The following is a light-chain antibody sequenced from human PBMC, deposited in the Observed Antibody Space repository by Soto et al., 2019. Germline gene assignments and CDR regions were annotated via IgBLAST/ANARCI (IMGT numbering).Light chain of an antibody. Sequence: DIQMTQSPSSLSASVGDRVTITCRASRGISNYLAWYQQKPGKVPKLLIYAASTLQSRVPSRFSGGGSGTEFTLTISGLQIEDLATYYCQVYNNGPPGFGQGTRLEIK. CDR1: RGISNY. V-gene: IGKV1-27*01. CDR3: QVYNNGPPG. CDR2: AAS. J-gene: IGKJ5*01.